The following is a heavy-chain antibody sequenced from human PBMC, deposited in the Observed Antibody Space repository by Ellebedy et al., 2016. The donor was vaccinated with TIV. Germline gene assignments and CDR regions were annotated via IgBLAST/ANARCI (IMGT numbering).Heavy chain of an antibody. CDR3: ARRISAIVDPYWYFDL. J-gene: IGHJ2*01. Sequence: MPSETLSLTCTVSGGSISSGDYYWGWIRQAPGQGLEWIGSIFNSGNTYYNPSLKSRVTISGDTPKNQFSLKLRSVTAADTAVYYCARRISAIVDPYWYFDLWGRGTLVTVSS. CDR2: IFNSGNT. V-gene: IGHV4-39*07. CDR1: GGSISSGDYY. D-gene: IGHD2-21*01.